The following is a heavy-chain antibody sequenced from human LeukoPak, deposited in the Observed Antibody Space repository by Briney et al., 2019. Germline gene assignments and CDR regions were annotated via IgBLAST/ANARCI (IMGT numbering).Heavy chain of an antibody. CDR1: RGSLIGYH. Sequence: SETLSLTCAVSRGSLIGYHWTWIRQAPGKGLEGIGEINHSGSTNYSPSLRSRVTISIDTSKNQFSLKLSSVSAADTAVYYCARGFAAIVYDFWGQGTLVTVSS. V-gene: IGHV4-34*01. D-gene: IGHD3-16*02. CDR3: ARGFAAIVYDF. J-gene: IGHJ4*02. CDR2: INHSGST.